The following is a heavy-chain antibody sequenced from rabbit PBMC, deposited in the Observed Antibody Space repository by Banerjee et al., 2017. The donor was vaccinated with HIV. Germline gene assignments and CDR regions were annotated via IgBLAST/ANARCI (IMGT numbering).Heavy chain of an antibody. V-gene: IGHV1S47*01. D-gene: IGHD1-1*01. J-gene: IGHJ4*01. CDR3: VRSIWKTSGGWIFDL. CDR1: GFSFSRSYY. CDR2: IVTVDGRA. Sequence: QEQLVESGGGLVQPEGSLTLTCTASGFSFSRSYYMCWVRQAPGKGLEWIGCIVTVDGRAYYASWVNGRFTTSSHNAQNTLYLQLSGLTAADTATYFCVRSIWKTSGGWIFDLWGPGTLVTVS.